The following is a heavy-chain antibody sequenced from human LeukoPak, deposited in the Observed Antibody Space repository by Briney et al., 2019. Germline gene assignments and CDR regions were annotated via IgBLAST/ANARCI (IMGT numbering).Heavy chain of an antibody. V-gene: IGHV3-43*01. CDR1: GFNSVHYT. Sequence: GGSLRLSCAASGFNSVHYTMHWVRQAPGKGLEWVSLLSWNGVTTCYADSVKGRFTISRDNANNSLYLQMNSLKAEDTALYYCTKGRWLGSSPFDYWGQGTLVTVSS. D-gene: IGHD3-10*01. J-gene: IGHJ4*02. CDR3: TKGRWLGSSPFDY. CDR2: LSWNGVTT.